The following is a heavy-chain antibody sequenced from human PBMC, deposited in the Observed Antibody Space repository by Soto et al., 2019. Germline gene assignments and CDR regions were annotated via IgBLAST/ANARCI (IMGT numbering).Heavy chain of an antibody. Sequence: PGWSLRLSCEASEFSFSSYTMTWVRQAPGRGLEWISSIDSSTNSKYYADSVKGRFTISRDNANNSLYLQMNSLRAEDTAIYYCAKAPDSFFDYWGQGTLVTVSS. J-gene: IGHJ4*02. V-gene: IGHV3-21*01. CDR2: IDSSTNSK. CDR1: EFSFSSYT. CDR3: AKAPDSFFDY.